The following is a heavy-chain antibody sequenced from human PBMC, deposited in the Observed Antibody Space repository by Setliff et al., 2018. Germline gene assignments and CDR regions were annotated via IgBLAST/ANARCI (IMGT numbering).Heavy chain of an antibody. Sequence: LRLSCAASGFTFSDHYMDWVRQAPGKGLEWVGRIRNKANSYTTEYAAAVKGRFTVSRDDSENSLYLQMDSLKTEDTAVYYCSRREVYCSSTSCHMGGDYYYYMDVWGKGTTVTVSS. D-gene: IGHD2-2*01. J-gene: IGHJ6*03. CDR1: GFTFSDHY. CDR3: SRREVYCSSTSCHMGGDYYYYMDV. CDR2: IRNKANSYTT. V-gene: IGHV3-72*01.